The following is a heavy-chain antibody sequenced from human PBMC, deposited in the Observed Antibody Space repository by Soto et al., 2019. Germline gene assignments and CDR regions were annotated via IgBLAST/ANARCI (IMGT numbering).Heavy chain of an antibody. D-gene: IGHD2-2*01. J-gene: IGHJ6*02. CDR2: IIPIFGTA. Sequence: SVKVSCKASGGTFSSYAISWVRQAPGQGLEWMGGIIPIFGTANYAQKFQGRVTITADESTSTAYMELSSLRSEDTAVYYCARDVVGCSSTSCYSYYYGMDVWGQGTTVTVSS. V-gene: IGHV1-69*13. CDR3: ARDVVGCSSTSCYSYYYGMDV. CDR1: GGTFSSYA.